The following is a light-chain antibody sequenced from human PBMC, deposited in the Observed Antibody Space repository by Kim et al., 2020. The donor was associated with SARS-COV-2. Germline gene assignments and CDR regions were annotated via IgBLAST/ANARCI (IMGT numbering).Light chain of an antibody. CDR3: KQYSSHWT. J-gene: IGKJ1*01. Sequence: SPSVGDRVTITCRASQSVSIWLASYQQIAGKAPKLLIYKASSLEIGVPSRFSGSGSGTEFTLTISSLQPDDFATYYCKQYSSHWTFGQGTKVDIK. CDR1: QSVSIW. V-gene: IGKV1-5*03. CDR2: KAS.